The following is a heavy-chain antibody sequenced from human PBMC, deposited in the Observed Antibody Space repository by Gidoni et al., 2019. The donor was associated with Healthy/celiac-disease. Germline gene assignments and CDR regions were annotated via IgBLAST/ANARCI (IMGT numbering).Heavy chain of an antibody. J-gene: IGHJ5*02. CDR3: ARGGASNWFDH. Sequence: VHLVQSGAGVKKPGSSVTVSFQASGGTFSSYAISWVRQAPGQGLEWMGRIIHNLGIANDEQKFQGRVTITEDKSTSTAYMERSSLRAEDTAVYYCARGGASNWFDHWGQGTLVTVSS. CDR2: IIHNLGIA. V-gene: IGHV1-69*04. CDR1: GGTFSSYA.